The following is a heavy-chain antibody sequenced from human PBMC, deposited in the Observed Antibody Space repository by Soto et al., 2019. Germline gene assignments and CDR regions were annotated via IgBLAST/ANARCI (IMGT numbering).Heavy chain of an antibody. V-gene: IGHV1-24*01. J-gene: IGHJ4*02. CDR2: FDPEDGET. Sequence: ASVKVSCKVSGYTLTELSMHWVRQAPGKGLEWMGGFDPEDGETNYAQKLQGRVTMTEDTSTDTAYMELSSLRSEDTAVYYCARNRYCSGGSCYPFDYWGQGTLVTVSS. D-gene: IGHD2-15*01. CDR1: GYTLTELS. CDR3: ARNRYCSGGSCYPFDY.